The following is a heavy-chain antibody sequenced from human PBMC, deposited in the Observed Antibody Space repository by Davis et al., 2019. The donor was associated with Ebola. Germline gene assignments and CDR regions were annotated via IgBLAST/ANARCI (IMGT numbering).Heavy chain of an antibody. CDR3: ATDATGTTFDS. CDR1: GFSFSSYW. V-gene: IGHV3-7*01. CDR2: IKQDGSEK. D-gene: IGHD1-1*01. Sequence: PGGSLRLSCAASGFSFSSYWMSWVRQAPGKGLEWVDQIKQDGSEKYYVDSVKGRFTISRDNAKNSLYLQMKSLRAEDTAVYYCATDATGTTFDSWGQGTLVTVSS. J-gene: IGHJ4*02.